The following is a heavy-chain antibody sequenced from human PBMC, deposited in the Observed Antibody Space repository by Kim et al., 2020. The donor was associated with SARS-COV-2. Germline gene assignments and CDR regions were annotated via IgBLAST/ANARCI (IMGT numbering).Heavy chain of an antibody. CDR3: ARDSSTSRVTIFGVVIGAFDI. CDR1: GGSISSGGYY. V-gene: IGHV4-31*03. J-gene: IGHJ3*02. D-gene: IGHD3-3*01. CDR2: IYYSGST. Sequence: SETLSLTCTVSGGSISSGGYYWSWIRQHPGKGLEWIGYIYYSGSTYYNPSLKSRVTISVDTSKNQFSLKLSSVTAADTAVYYCARDSSTSRVTIFGVVIGAFDIWGKGTMVTVSS.